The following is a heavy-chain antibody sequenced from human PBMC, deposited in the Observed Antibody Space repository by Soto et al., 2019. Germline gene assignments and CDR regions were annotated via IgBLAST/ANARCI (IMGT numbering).Heavy chain of an antibody. CDR3: ARGRTYYYGSGSYPVDY. J-gene: IGHJ4*02. V-gene: IGHV5-51*01. Sequence: PGESLKISCKGSGYSFTSYWIGWVRQMPGKGLEWMGIIYPGDSDTRYSPSFQGQVTISADKSISTAYLQWSSLKASDTAMYHCARGRTYYYGSGSYPVDYWGQGTLVTVSS. CDR2: IYPGDSDT. D-gene: IGHD3-10*01. CDR1: GYSFTSYW.